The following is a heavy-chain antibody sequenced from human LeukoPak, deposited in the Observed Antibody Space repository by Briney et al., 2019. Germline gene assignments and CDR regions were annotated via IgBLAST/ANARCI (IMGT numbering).Heavy chain of an antibody. Sequence: GASVKVSCKASGYTFTGYYMHWVRQAPGQGLEWMGWINPNSGGTNCRVTMTRDTSISIAYMELSRLRSDDMAVYYCARGVVRGAIHIWGQGTMVTVSS. V-gene: IGHV1-2*02. CDR2: INPNSGGT. CDR1: GYTFTGYY. CDR3: ARGVVRGAIHI. D-gene: IGHD3-10*01. J-gene: IGHJ3*02.